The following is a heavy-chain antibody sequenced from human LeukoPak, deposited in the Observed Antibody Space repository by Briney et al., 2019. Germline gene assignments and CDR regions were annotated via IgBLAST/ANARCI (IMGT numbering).Heavy chain of an antibody. J-gene: IGHJ4*02. D-gene: IGHD6-13*01. CDR2: VNHSGRT. CDR1: GLTFSGYY. Sequence: PSETLSLTCAVYGLTFSGYYWSWIRQPPGKGLEWIGAVNHSGRTNYSPSLKGRVTISVDTSKNQYSLKLRSVTAADTAMYYCARQTAIEAAGTGYYFDSWGQGTLVTVSS. CDR3: ARQTAIEAAGTGYYFDS. V-gene: IGHV4-34*01.